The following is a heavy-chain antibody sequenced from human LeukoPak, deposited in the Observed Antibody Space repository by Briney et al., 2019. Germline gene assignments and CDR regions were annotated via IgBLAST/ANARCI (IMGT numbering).Heavy chain of an antibody. CDR3: ARASGYVEVEY. Sequence: SETLSLTCSVSGGSISTNYYYWAWIRQPPGKGLEWIGSINYSGTTYYNPSLRSRVTISVDTSKNQFSLKLSSVTAADTAVYYCARASGYVEVEYWGQGTLVTVSS. V-gene: IGHV4-39*07. D-gene: IGHD5-12*01. J-gene: IGHJ4*02. CDR2: INYSGTT. CDR1: GGSISTNYYY.